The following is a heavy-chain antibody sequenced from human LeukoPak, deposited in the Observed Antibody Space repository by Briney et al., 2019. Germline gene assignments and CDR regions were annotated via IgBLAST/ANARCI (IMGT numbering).Heavy chain of an antibody. D-gene: IGHD1-26*01. Sequence: TGGSLRLSCAASGFTFSSYAMSWVRQAPGKGLEWVSAISGSGGSTYYADSVKGRFTISRDNSKNTLYLQMNSLRAEGTAVYYCAKDHGSRWELLTYWGQGTLVTVSS. J-gene: IGHJ4*02. CDR1: GFTFSSYA. CDR3: AKDHGSRWELLTY. CDR2: ISGSGGST. V-gene: IGHV3-23*01.